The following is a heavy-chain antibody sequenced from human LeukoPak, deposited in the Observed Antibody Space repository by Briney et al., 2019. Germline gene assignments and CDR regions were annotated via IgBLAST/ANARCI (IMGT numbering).Heavy chain of an antibody. CDR3: ARDNSVGDNAWWFDP. Sequence: GASVKVSCKASGYTFTSYYTHWVRQAPGQGLERMGLINPTGGSTGYAQKFQGRVTMTRDMSTSTDYMELSSLRSEDTAIYYCARDNSVGDNAWWFDPWGQGTLATVSS. V-gene: IGHV1-46*01. J-gene: IGHJ5*02. D-gene: IGHD1-26*01. CDR2: INPTGGST. CDR1: GYTFTSYY.